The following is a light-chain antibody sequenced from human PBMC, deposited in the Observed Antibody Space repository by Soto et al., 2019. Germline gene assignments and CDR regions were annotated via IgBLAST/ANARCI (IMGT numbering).Light chain of an antibody. J-gene: IGLJ2*01. CDR3: QTWVATGNVV. CDR1: SGHSSYA. CDR2: LNSDGSH. V-gene: IGLV4-69*01. Sequence: QPVLTQSPSASASLGASVKVTCTLSSGHSSYAIAWHQQQPEKGPRYLMKLNSDGSHSKGDGIPDRFSGSSSGAERYLTISSLQSEDEADYYCQTWVATGNVVFGGRTKVTVL.